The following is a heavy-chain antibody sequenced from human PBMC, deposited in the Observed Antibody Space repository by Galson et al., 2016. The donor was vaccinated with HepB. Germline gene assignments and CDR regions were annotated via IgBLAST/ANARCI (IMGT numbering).Heavy chain of an antibody. CDR2: ISTRRTT. CDR1: GFVFSNFG. Sequence: SLRLSCAASGFVFSNFGLSWVRQAPGKGLEWVASISTRRTTYYSDYVQGRFTISSDNSNNTLYLQMNGLRAEDTAVYYCAKERLVRRIFDHWGQGTLLTVSS. V-gene: IGHV3-23*01. J-gene: IGHJ4*02. D-gene: IGHD1-1*01. CDR3: AKERLVRRIFDH.